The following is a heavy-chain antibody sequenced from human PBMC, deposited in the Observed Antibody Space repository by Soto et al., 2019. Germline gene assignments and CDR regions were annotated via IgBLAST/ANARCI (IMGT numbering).Heavy chain of an antibody. CDR2: NYSGGST. Sequence: HGGSLRLSCAASGFTLSSNYKSLVRPAPGQGVGGVSVNYSGGSTYYADTVKGRFTISRDKSMNTLYLQVNSLTAEDTAVYYCASSNYYDSSCYPLDWGQGTLVTVSS. D-gene: IGHD3-22*01. V-gene: IGHV3-53*05. J-gene: IGHJ4*02. CDR1: GFTLSSNY. CDR3: ASSNYYDSSCYPLD.